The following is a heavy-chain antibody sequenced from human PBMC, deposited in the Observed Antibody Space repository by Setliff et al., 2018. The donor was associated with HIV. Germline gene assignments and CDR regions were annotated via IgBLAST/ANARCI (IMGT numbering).Heavy chain of an antibody. V-gene: IGHV4-39*01. Sequence: KPSETLSLTCTVSGDSISRRTYYWDWIRQPPGKGLEWIGSMYYDGNTFYNTSLKSRLTISVDTSKNQLSLKLSSVTAADTAVYYCARHRAAYWYYDYWGQGTLVTVS. CDR2: MYYDGNT. CDR1: GDSISRRTYY. J-gene: IGHJ4*02. D-gene: IGHD2-8*02. CDR3: ARHRAAYWYYDY.